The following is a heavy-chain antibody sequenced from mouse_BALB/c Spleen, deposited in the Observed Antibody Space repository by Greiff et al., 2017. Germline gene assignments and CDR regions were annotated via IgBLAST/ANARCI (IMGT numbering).Heavy chain of an antibody. Sequence: VKLMESGAELMKPGASVKISCKATGYTFSSYWIEWVKQRPGHGLEWIGEILPGSGSTNYNEKFKGKATFTADTSSNTAYMQLSSLTSEDSAVYYCARGQYGNYGFAYWGQGTLVTVSA. D-gene: IGHD2-10*02. V-gene: IGHV1-9*01. CDR3: ARGQYGNYGFAY. CDR2: ILPGSGST. J-gene: IGHJ3*01. CDR1: GYTFSSYW.